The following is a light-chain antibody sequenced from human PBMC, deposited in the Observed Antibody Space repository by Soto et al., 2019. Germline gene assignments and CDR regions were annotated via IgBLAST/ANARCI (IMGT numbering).Light chain of an antibody. V-gene: IGKV3-20*01. CDR1: QSLSSNY. J-gene: IGKJ1*01. CDR3: QQYGSSPWT. CDR2: GAS. Sequence: EIVLAQSPGTLSFSPGERATPSCRASQSLSSNYLAWYQQKPGQAPRLLIYGASNRATGIPDRFSGSGSGTDFTLTISRLEPEDFAVYYCQQYGSSPWTFGQGTKVDIK.